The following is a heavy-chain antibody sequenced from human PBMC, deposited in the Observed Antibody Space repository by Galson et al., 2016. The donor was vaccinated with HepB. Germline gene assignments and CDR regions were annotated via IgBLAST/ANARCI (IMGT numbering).Heavy chain of an antibody. CDR1: RFTLSSSW. J-gene: IGHJ4*02. CDR3: ARDPVESGIKYFFDF. Sequence: SLRLSCAASRFTLSSSWINWVRQGPGKGLDWVANIKEDGSHMYCVGSVRGRFTVSRDNANDTVFLQMDSLTAEDTAVYYCARDPVESGIKYFFDFWGQGTLVAVSS. CDR2: IKEDGSHM. V-gene: IGHV3-7*01. D-gene: IGHD1-1*01.